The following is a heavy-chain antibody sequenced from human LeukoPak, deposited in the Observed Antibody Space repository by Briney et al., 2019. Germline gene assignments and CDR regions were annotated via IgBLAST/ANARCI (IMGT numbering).Heavy chain of an antibody. CDR1: GGSISSYY. D-gene: IGHD2-15*01. CDR2: IYTSGSA. V-gene: IGHV4-4*09. CDR3: ARPQGCSGGSCYSSWFDP. Sequence: SETLSLTCTVSGGSISSYYWSWIRQSPGKGLEWIGYIYTSGSANYNPSLKSRVTISLDTSKNQFSLKLSSVTAADTAVYYCARPQGCSGGSCYSSWFDPWGQGTLVTVSS. J-gene: IGHJ5*02.